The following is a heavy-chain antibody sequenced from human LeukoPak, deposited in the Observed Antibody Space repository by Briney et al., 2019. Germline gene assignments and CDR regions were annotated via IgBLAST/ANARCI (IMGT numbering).Heavy chain of an antibody. V-gene: IGHV4-59*01. CDR1: GGSISSYY. Sequence: SETLSLTCTVSGGSISSYYWSWIRQPPGKGLEWFGYIHDSGTANYNPSLKSRVTISVDTSKNQFSLKLSSVTAADTAVYYCARVSWFPGTSYYYMDVWGKGTTVTVSS. CDR2: IHDSGTA. J-gene: IGHJ6*03. D-gene: IGHD1-1*01. CDR3: ARVSWFPGTSYYYMDV.